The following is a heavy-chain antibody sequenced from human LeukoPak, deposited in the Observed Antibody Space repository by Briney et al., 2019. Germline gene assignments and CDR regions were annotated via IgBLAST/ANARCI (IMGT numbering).Heavy chain of an antibody. V-gene: IGHV4-61*02. J-gene: IGHJ5*02. D-gene: IGHD3-10*01. CDR1: GGSISSGSYY. Sequence: SQTLSLTCTVSGGSISSGSYYWSWIRQPAGKGLEWIGRIYTSGSTNYNPSLKSRVTISVDTSKNQFSLKLSSVTAADTAVYYCARTSLGGAWFDPWGQGTPVTVSS. CDR2: IYTSGST. CDR3: ARTSLGGAWFDP.